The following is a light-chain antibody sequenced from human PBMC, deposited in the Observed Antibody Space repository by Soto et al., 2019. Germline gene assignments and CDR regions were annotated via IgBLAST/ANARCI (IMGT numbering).Light chain of an antibody. CDR1: QSVSSSY. CDR3: QQYSDWPPWT. J-gene: IGKJ1*01. V-gene: IGKV3-15*01. CDR2: SAS. Sequence: EILYPQSPVTLSLTHGDRATLSCRASQSVSSSYLAWYQQKPGQAPRLLIYSASIRATGIPARFSGSGSGTEFSLTISSLQPEDFAIYYCQQYSDWPPWTFGQGTKVDIK.